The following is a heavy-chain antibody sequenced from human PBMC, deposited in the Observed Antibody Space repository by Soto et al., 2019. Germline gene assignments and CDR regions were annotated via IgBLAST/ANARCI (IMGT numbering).Heavy chain of an antibody. V-gene: IGHV1-69*02. J-gene: IGHJ4*02. D-gene: IGHD2-2*01. CDR1: GGTFNSYT. Sequence: QVQLVQSGAEVKKPGSSVTVSCKASGGTFNSYTITWVRQASGQGLEWVGRIIPLVEVTSSSRKFQGRVTMTANKSTSTAYLELSGLTSEDTAVYYCAARYCTTTTCFHPGPYLGQGTLGAVSS. CDR2: IIPLVEVT. CDR3: AARYCTTTTCFHPGPY.